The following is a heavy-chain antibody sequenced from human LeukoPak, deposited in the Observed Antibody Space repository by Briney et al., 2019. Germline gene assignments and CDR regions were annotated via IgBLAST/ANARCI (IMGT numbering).Heavy chain of an antibody. J-gene: IGHJ6*02. Sequence: GGSLRLSCSASGFTFSSYAMHWVRQAPGKGLEYVSAISSNGGSTYYADSVKGRFTISRDNAKNTLYLQMNSLRTEDTAVYYCTRNPGMDVWGQGTTVTVSS. V-gene: IGHV3-64*04. CDR3: TRNPGMDV. CDR1: GFTFSSYA. CDR2: ISSNGGST.